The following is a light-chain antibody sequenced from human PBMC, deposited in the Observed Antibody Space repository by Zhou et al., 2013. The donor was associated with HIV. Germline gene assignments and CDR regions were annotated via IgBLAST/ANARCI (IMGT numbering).Light chain of an antibody. V-gene: IGKV1-8*01. CDR1: QGISSY. Sequence: AIRMTQSPSSFSASTGDRVTITCRASQGISSYLAWYQQKPGKAPKLLIYAASTLQSGVPSRFSGSGSGTDFTLTISCLQSEDFATYYCRQHNTLPQTFGQRDQGGNQT. CDR2: AAS. J-gene: IGKJ1*01. CDR3: RQHNTLPQT.